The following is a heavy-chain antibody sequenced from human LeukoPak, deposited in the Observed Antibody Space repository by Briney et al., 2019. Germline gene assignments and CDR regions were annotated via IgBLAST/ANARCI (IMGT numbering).Heavy chain of an antibody. V-gene: IGHV1-2*02. CDR1: GYTFTDYY. CDR3: ARVRIGQQLDKYYYYAMDV. Sequence: EASVRVSCKASGYTFTDYYMHWVRQAPGKGVEWMGWINPNSGGTNYAEKSQGRVTMTTDTSISTAYMEVSRLRSDDTAVYYCARVRIGQQLDKYYYYAMDVWGQGTTVTVSS. J-gene: IGHJ6*02. D-gene: IGHD6-13*01. CDR2: INPNSGGT.